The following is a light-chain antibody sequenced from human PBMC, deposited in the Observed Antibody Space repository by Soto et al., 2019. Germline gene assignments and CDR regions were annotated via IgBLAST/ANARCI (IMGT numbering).Light chain of an antibody. CDR2: KAS. CDR1: QSISSW. Sequence: DIQMPQSPSTLSASVGDRVTITCRASQSISSWLAWYQQKPGKAPKLLVYKASSLESGVPSRFSGGGSGTEFTLTISSLQPDDFATYYCQQYNSYPWTFGQGTKVEIK. J-gene: IGKJ1*01. CDR3: QQYNSYPWT. V-gene: IGKV1-5*03.